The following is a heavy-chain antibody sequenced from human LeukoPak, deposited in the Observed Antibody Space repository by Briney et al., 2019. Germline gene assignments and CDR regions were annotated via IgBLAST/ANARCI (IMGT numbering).Heavy chain of an antibody. V-gene: IGHV3-23*01. Sequence: GGTLRLSCVASGFTFSSHGMSWVRQAPGKGLEWVSSISGSGDSTYYADSVKGRFTISRDNSKNTLYLQMNSLRAEDTAVYYCAKTAGIAAAADFDYWGQGTLVTVSS. J-gene: IGHJ4*02. CDR2: ISGSGDST. CDR1: GFTFSSHG. D-gene: IGHD6-13*01. CDR3: AKTAGIAAAADFDY.